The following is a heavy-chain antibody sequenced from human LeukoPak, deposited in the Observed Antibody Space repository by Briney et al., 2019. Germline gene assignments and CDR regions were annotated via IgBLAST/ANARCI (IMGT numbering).Heavy chain of an antibody. V-gene: IGHV3-48*01. CDR1: GFTFSSYS. CDR3: ARAFPLNYRTYYYDSSGSEVAFDI. Sequence: PGGSLRLSCAASGFTFSSYSMNWVRQAPGKGLEWVSYISSSSSTIYYADSVKGRFTISRDNAKNSLYLQMNSLRAEDTAVYYCARAFPLNYRTYYYDSSGSEVAFDIWGQGTMVTVSS. CDR2: ISSSSSTI. D-gene: IGHD3-22*01. J-gene: IGHJ3*02.